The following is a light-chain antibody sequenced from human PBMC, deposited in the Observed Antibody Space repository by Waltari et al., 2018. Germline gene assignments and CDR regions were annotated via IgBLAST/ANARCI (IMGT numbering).Light chain of an antibody. CDR1: TSNIGSNI. Sequence: QSVLTQPPSASGTPGQRVTFSCFGSTSNIGSNIVSWYRHFPGTAPKLLMNSNNQRPSGVPDRFSGSKSGTSASLAISGLQSDDEATYYCATWDDSLNGVVFGGGTKLTVL. V-gene: IGLV1-44*01. CDR2: SNN. J-gene: IGLJ3*02. CDR3: ATWDDSLNGVV.